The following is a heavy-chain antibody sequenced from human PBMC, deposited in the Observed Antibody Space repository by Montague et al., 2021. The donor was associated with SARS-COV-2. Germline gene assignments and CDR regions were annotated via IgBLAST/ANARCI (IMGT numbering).Heavy chain of an antibody. J-gene: IGHJ4*02. D-gene: IGHD3-10*01. V-gene: IGHV1-8*02. Sequence: SGKVSFKASGYPFTSYDINWVRQATGQGLEWMGWMNPNSGNTGYAQKFQGRVTMTRNTSISTAYMELGSLRSEDTAVYYCAARGFGESNGDLFDYWGQGTLVTVSS. CDR1: GYPFTSYD. CDR3: AARGFGESNGDLFDY. CDR2: MNPNSGNT.